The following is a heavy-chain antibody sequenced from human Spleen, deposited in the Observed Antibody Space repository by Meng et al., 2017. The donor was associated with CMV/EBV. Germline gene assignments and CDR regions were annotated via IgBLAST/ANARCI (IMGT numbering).Heavy chain of an antibody. CDR1: EYTFTGYY. V-gene: IGHV1-2*02. D-gene: IGHD3-22*01. CDR3: ARGWLQPCFDY. Sequence: SCTASEYTFTGYYMHWVRQAPGQGIEWMGWVNPNRNGANTAQKFQGKVTITRGTSISTTYMELNRLRSDATAVYYYARGWLQPCFDYWGQGTLVTVSS. J-gene: IGHJ4*02. CDR2: VNPNRNGA.